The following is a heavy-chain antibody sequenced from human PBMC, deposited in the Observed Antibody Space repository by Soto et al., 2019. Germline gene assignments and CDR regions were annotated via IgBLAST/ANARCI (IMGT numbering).Heavy chain of an antibody. D-gene: IGHD5-18*01. CDR1: GFTIIGYA. V-gene: IGHV3-23*01. Sequence: GGSPRLLCAASGFTIIGYAMSWVRQAPGKGLEGVAAMSGRDARTYSTETVKGRFTISRDNPRNHACLQMNSLRVEAKAVYYCGKGVSEDTALVLFDYWGRGTLVLVSS. J-gene: IGHJ4*02. CDR3: GKGVSEDTALVLFDY. CDR2: MSGRDART.